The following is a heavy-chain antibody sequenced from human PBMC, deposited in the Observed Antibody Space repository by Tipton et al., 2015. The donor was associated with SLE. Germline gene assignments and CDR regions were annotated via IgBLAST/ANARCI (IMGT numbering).Heavy chain of an antibody. CDR1: KFIFSDYY. J-gene: IGHJ6*02. CDR3: ARVRPTVWNGYSGGMDV. Sequence: SLRLSCAASKFIFSDYYMSWIRRAPGKGLECLSYISSSGKTIYYADSVRGRFTISRDNAKSSLYLEMSSLRAGDTAVYYCARVRPTVWNGYSGGMDVWGQGTTVTVSS. CDR2: ISSSGKTI. V-gene: IGHV3-11*01. D-gene: IGHD5-24*01.